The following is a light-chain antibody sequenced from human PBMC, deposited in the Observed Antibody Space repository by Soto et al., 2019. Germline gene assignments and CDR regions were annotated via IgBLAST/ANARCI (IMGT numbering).Light chain of an antibody. CDR3: QQTYSTPGWT. CDR1: QTITSD. V-gene: IGKV1-39*01. Sequence: DTQMTQSPSSLSASVGGRVTITCRASQTITSDLNWYQQRPGKAPKLLIYAASNLQSGVPSRFSGSGSGTDFTFIISSLQPEDSATYYCQQTYSTPGWTFGQGTKVDIK. CDR2: AAS. J-gene: IGKJ1*01.